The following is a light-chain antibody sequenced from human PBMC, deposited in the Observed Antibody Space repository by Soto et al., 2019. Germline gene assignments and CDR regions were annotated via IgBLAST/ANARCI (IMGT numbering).Light chain of an antibody. CDR1: QSLSRNY. CDR3: QQYDNSPIT. V-gene: IGKV3-20*01. J-gene: IGKJ5*01. Sequence: EIVMTQAPGTLSLSPGERATLSCRASQSLSRNYLAWYQQKPGQAPRRLIFGASIRATGIPDRFSGSGSGTDFTLTISRLEPEDFAVYYCQQYDNSPITFGQGTRLEIK. CDR2: GAS.